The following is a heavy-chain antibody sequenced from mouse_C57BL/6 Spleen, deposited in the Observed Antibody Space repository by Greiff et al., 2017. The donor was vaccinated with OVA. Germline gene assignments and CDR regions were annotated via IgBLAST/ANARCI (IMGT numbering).Heavy chain of an antibody. CDR3: AREETTPYFDY. CDR1: GYTFTSYW. J-gene: IGHJ2*01. V-gene: IGHV1-50*01. D-gene: IGHD2-12*01. Sequence: QVQLQQSGAELVKPGASVKLSCKASGYTFTSYWMQWVKQRPGQGLEWIGEIDPSDSYTNYNQKFKGKATLTVDTSSSTAYMQLSSLTSEDSAVYYCAREETTPYFDYWGQGTTLTVSS. CDR2: IDPSDSYT.